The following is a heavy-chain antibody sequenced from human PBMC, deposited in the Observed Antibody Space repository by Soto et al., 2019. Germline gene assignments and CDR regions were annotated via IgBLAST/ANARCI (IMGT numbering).Heavy chain of an antibody. CDR1: GFTFSSYW. J-gene: IGHJ6*02. CDR3: ARDRDDFWSGYVYVDYYYGMDV. Sequence: GGSLRLSCAASGFTFSSYWMSWVRQAPGKGLEWVANIKQDGSEKYYVDSVKGRFTISRDNAKNSLYLQMNSLRAEDTAVYYCARDRDDFWSGYVYVDYYYGMDVWGQGTTVTVSS. CDR2: IKQDGSEK. D-gene: IGHD3-3*01. V-gene: IGHV3-7*05.